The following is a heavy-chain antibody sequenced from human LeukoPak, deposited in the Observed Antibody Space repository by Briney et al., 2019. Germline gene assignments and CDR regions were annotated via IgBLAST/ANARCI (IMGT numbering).Heavy chain of an antibody. Sequence: GGSLRLSCAASGFTFSSYWMHWVRQAPGKGLVWVSRINSDGSSTSYADSVKGRFTISRDNAKNTLYLQMNSLRAEDTAVYYCARGRYSYGRAFDYWGQGTLVTVSS. J-gene: IGHJ4*02. CDR3: ARGRYSYGRAFDY. D-gene: IGHD5-18*01. V-gene: IGHV3-74*01. CDR2: INSDGSST. CDR1: GFTFSSYW.